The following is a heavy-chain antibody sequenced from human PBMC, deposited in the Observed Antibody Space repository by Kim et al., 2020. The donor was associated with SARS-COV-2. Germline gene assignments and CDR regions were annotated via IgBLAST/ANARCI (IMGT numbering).Heavy chain of an antibody. Sequence: GGSLRLSCAASGFTFSSYWMHWVRQAPGKGLVWFSRINSDGSSTSYADSVKGRFTISRDNAKNTLSLQMNSLRAEDTAVYYCARASDITIFGVVINSPYGMDVWGQGTTVTVSS. V-gene: IGHV3-74*01. J-gene: IGHJ6*02. D-gene: IGHD3-3*01. CDR2: INSDGSST. CDR1: GFTFSSYW. CDR3: ARASDITIFGVVINSPYGMDV.